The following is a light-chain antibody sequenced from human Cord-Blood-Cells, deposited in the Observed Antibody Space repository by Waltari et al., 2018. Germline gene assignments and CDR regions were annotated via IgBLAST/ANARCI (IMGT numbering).Light chain of an antibody. Sequence: EIVLTQSPGTLSLSPGERATLSCRASQSVSSSYLAWYQQKPGQSPRLLIYGASSRATCSPDRFSGSGSVTDFTLTISRLEPEDFAVYYCQQYGSSPYTFGQGTKLEIK. CDR1: QSVSSSY. J-gene: IGKJ2*01. V-gene: IGKV3-20*01. CDR2: GAS. CDR3: QQYGSSPYT.